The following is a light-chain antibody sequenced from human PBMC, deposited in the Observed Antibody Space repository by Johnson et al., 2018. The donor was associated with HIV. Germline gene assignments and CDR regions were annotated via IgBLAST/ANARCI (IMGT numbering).Light chain of an antibody. CDR1: SSTFGNSY. CDR2: KNN. J-gene: IGLJ1*01. Sequence: SVLTQPPSVSAAPGQRVTISCSGASSTFGNSYISWYQLLPGSPPKLLVFKNNERPSGIHDRFSGSNSGTSATLDITGLQTGDEADYYCATWDTSLSTGGVFGTGTKVTVL. V-gene: IGLV1-51*02. CDR3: ATWDTSLSTGGV.